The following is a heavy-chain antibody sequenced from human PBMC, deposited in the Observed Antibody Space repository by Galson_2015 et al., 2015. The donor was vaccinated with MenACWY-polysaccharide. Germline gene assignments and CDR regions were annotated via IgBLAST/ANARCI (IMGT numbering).Heavy chain of an antibody. Sequence: SLRLSCAASGFTFSNYWMHWVRQSPGTGVEWVSIIKYDGSITGCADSVKGRFTIARDNAKNTLYLQMDSLTAEDTAVYYCSRPLDSGTYALGYWGQGTLVTVS. CDR2: IKYDGSIT. V-gene: IGHV3-74*01. CDR1: GFTFSNYW. D-gene: IGHD3-10*01. J-gene: IGHJ4*02. CDR3: SRPLDSGTYALGY.